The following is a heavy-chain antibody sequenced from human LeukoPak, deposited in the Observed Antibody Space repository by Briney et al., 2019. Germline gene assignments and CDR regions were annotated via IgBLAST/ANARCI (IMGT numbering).Heavy chain of an antibody. CDR2: IYYSGST. D-gene: IGHD1-26*01. V-gene: IGHV4-31*03. J-gene: IGHJ3*02. CDR3: ARGEWELRAFDI. CDR1: GGSISSGGYY. Sequence: PSETLSLTCTVSGGSISSGGYYWSWIRQHPGEGLEWIGYIYYSGSTYYNPSLKSRVTISVDTSKNQFSLKLSSVTAADTAVYYCARGEWELRAFDIWGQGTMVTVSS.